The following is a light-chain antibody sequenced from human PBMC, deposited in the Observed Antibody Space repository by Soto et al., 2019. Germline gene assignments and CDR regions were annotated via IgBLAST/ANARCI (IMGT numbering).Light chain of an antibody. J-gene: IGLJ1*01. CDR3: TSYSSSSTFYV. CDR1: RSEIGGYYY. CDR2: QVS. V-gene: IGLV2-14*01. Sequence: QSTLAQPGFVSGFPGQSIHIFCNGTRSEIGGYYYVSWYQHHPGKAPKLMIYQVSNRPSGVSNRFSGSKSGDTASLTISGLQAEDEADYYCTSYSSSSTFYVFGTGTKVTVL.